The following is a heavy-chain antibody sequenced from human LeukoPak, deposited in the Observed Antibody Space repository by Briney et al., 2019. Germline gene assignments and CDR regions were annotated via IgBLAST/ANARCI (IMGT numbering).Heavy chain of an antibody. Sequence: SGRSLRLSCAASGFTFSSYAMHWVRQAPGKGLEWVAVISYDGSNKYYADSVKGRFTISRDNSKNTLYLQMNSLRAEDTAAYYCARGGIAVAGSTRGQFDYWGQGTLVTVSS. CDR1: GFTFSSYA. D-gene: IGHD6-19*01. CDR3: ARGGIAVAGSTRGQFDY. CDR2: ISYDGSNK. V-gene: IGHV3-30-3*01. J-gene: IGHJ4*02.